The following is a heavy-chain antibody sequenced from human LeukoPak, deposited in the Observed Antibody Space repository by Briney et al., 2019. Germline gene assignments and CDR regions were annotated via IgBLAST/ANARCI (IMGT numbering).Heavy chain of an antibody. J-gene: IGHJ6*03. CDR1: GYTVTGYY. Sequence: ASVKVSCKASGYTVTGYYIHWVRQAPGQGLEWMGWINPTTGVTNYAQKFQGRVTMTRDTSFTPLYMELSRLTSDDTAVYYCARDAQWLAPGFNYYFMDVWGKGTTVTISS. CDR3: ARDAQWLAPGFNYYFMDV. CDR2: INPTTGVT. D-gene: IGHD6-19*01. V-gene: IGHV1-2*02.